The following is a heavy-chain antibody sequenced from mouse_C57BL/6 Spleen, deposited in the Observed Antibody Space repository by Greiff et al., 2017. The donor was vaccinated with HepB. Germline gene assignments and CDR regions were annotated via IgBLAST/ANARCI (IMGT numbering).Heavy chain of an antibody. CDR2: IYPGDGDT. Sequence: QVQLQQSGAELVKPGASVKISCKASGYAFSSYWMNWVKQRPGKGLEWIGQIYPGDGDTNYNGKFKGKATLTADKSSSTAYMQLSSLTSEDSAVYFCARLKTFLYAMDYWGQGTSVTVSS. CDR3: ARLKTFLYAMDY. V-gene: IGHV1-80*01. CDR1: GYAFSSYW. J-gene: IGHJ4*01.